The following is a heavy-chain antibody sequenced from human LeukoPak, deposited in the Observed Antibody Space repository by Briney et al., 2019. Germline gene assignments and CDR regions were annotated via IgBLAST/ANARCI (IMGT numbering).Heavy chain of an antibody. CDR3: ARDPSGYSLDY. D-gene: IGHD5-18*01. CDR1: GFTFSSYW. V-gene: IGHV3-7*03. CDR2: IKQDGSEK. J-gene: IGHJ4*02. Sequence: PGGSLRLSCAASGFTFSSYWMSWVRQAPGKGLEWVANIKQDGSEKHYVDSVKGRFTISRDNAKNSLYLQMNSLRAEDTAVYYCARDPSGYSLDYWGQGTLVTVSS.